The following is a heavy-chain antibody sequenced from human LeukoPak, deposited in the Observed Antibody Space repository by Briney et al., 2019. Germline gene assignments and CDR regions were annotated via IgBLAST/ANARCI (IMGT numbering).Heavy chain of an antibody. J-gene: IGHJ5*02. CDR1: GGSFSGYY. D-gene: IGHD3-10*01. V-gene: IGHV4-34*01. CDR2: INHSGST. Sequence: SETLSLTCAVYGGSFSGYYWSWIRQPPGKGLGWIGEINHSGSTNYNPSLKSRVTISVDTSKNQFSLKLSSVTAADTAVYYCARRRLLWFGEFKKYNWFDPWGQGTLVTVSS. CDR3: ARRRLLWFGEFKKYNWFDP.